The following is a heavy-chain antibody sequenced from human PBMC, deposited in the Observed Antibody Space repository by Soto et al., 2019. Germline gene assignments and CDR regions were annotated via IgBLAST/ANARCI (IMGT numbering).Heavy chain of an antibody. Sequence: QVQLVESGGGVVQPGRSLRLSCEASGFIFRNFGMHWVRRAPGKGLEWVATISGDGNDKYYPDSMKGRFTISRDNFNNTLYLQLNSLRPEDTAVYHCVQGASTAHQPLDSWGQGVLVTVSS. CDR1: GFIFRNFG. CDR3: VQGASTAHQPLDS. J-gene: IGHJ4*02. CDR2: ISGDGNDK. D-gene: IGHD1-26*01. V-gene: IGHV3-30*03.